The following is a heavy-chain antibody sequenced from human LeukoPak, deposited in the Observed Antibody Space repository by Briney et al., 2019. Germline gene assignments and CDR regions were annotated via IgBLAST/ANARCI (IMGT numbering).Heavy chain of an antibody. V-gene: IGHV1-24*01. CDR3: ATWRDGYNFHAFVI. Sequence: EASVRDSSKVSGYTLTELSMHWVRPAPGKGLEWMGGFDPEDGETIYAQKFQGRVTMTEDTSTDTAYMELSSLRSEDTAVYYCATWRDGYNFHAFVICGLRTVVTVSS. CDR2: FDPEDGET. D-gene: IGHD5-24*01. J-gene: IGHJ3*02. CDR1: GYTLTELS.